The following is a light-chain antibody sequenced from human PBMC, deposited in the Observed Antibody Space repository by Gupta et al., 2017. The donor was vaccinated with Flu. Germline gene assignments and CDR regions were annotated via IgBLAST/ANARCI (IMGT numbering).Light chain of an antibody. CDR1: QSVSFN. CDR3: QQDDDWPIT. Sequence: PATLSVSPGERVTLSCRASQSVSFNLAWYQQKPGQPPRLLIYDASTRPTGIPARFSGSGSGTEFTLTISSLQSEDFAVYYCQQDDDWPITFGGGTKVDIK. V-gene: IGKV3-15*01. CDR2: DAS. J-gene: IGKJ4*01.